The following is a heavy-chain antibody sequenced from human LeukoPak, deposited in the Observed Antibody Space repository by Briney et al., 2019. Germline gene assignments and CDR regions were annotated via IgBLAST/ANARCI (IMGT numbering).Heavy chain of an antibody. Sequence: SETLSLTCAVYGGSFSGYYWSWIRQPPGKGPEWIGSVYGGNTYYNPSLKSRVTISVDTSKNQFSLKLSSVTAAETAVYYCARHDSSGPYNAFDIWGQGTMVTVSS. CDR3: ARHDSSGPYNAFDI. CDR2: VYGGNT. CDR1: GGSFSGYY. D-gene: IGHD3-22*01. V-gene: IGHV4-34*01. J-gene: IGHJ3*02.